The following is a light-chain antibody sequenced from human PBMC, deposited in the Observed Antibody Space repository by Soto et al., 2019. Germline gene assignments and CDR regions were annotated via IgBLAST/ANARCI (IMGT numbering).Light chain of an antibody. V-gene: IGKV3-20*01. CDR2: GAS. CDR1: QSVSSTY. Sequence: EIVLTQSPGTLSLSPGERATLSCRASQSVSSTYLAWYQQRPGQAPRLLIYGASGRATGIPDRFSGSGYGPDFPLTISRREPEDFAVHYCQQYGSSPPVTFGQGTRLEIK. J-gene: IGKJ5*01. CDR3: QQYGSSPPVT.